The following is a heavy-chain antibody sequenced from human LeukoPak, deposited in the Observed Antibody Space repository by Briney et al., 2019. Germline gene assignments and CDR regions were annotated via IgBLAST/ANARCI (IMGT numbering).Heavy chain of an antibody. D-gene: IGHD3-10*01. CDR3: ARGTMVRRVIAELRFDP. J-gene: IGHJ5*02. CDR1: GYTFTDYF. V-gene: IGHV1-2*02. CDR2: INPNSGGT. Sequence: ASVKVSCKAPGYTFTDYFIHWVRQAPGQGLEWMGWINPNSGGTNYAQTFQGRVTMTRDTSITTAYMDLSRLRSDDTALYYCARGTMVRRVIAELRFDPWGQGTLVTVSS.